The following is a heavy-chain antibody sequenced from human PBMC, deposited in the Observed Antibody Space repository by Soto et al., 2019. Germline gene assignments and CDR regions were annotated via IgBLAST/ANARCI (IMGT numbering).Heavy chain of an antibody. CDR1: GGTFNRYA. V-gene: IGHV1-69*12. CDR3: AQTLGSAVAGPGRFDL. J-gene: IGHJ2*01. CDR2: ITPMFGIG. D-gene: IGHD6-19*01. Sequence: QVQLVQSGAEVKKPGSSVKVSCQASGGTFNRYAISWLRQAPGQVPEWMGGITPMFGIGNYAQKFQGRVTITADESTTTVHMELRRLTCEDTAVYYCAQTLGSAVAGPGRFDLWGRGTRVIVSS.